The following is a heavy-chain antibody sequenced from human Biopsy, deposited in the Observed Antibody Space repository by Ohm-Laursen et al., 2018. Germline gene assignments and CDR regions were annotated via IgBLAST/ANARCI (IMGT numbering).Heavy chain of an antibody. J-gene: IGHJ5*02. Sequence: TLSLTCTVSGDSISGGGYYWSWIRQHPGKGLEWIGYIHYMGSTNYNPSLKSRVTIPVDTSKNQFSLRLTSVTAADTAVYYCARDYGSGSLFDPWGQGTLVTVSS. CDR1: GDSISGGGYY. V-gene: IGHV4-31*03. CDR2: IHYMGST. CDR3: ARDYGSGSLFDP. D-gene: IGHD2-15*01.